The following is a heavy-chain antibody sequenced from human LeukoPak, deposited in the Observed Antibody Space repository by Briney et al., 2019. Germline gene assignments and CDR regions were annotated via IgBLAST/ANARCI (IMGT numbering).Heavy chain of an antibody. CDR2: IYYSGST. CDR1: GFTFSSYA. D-gene: IGHD6-6*01. Sequence: PGGSLRLSCAASGFTFSSYAMSWVRQAPGKGLEWIGYIYYSGSTNYNPSLKSRVTISVDTSKNQFSLKLSSVTAADTAVYYCARVAPSSSRGYYYYYMDVWGKGTTVTVSS. CDR3: ARVAPSSSRGYYYYYMDV. V-gene: IGHV4-59*01. J-gene: IGHJ6*03.